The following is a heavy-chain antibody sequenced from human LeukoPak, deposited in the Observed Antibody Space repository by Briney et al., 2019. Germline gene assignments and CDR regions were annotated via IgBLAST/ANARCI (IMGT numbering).Heavy chain of an antibody. CDR2: IHGSGTT. CDR1: GGSITNYF. D-gene: IGHD3-16*01. CDR3: ARQFGGTYDVL. J-gene: IGHJ4*02. Sequence: PSETLSLTCSVSGGSITNYFWSWIRQPPGKGLEWIGFIHGSGTTNYNPSLKSRLTMSLDTSKNQFSLRPGSVTAADTAVYYCARQFGGTYDVLWGQGTLVTVSS. V-gene: IGHV4-59*08.